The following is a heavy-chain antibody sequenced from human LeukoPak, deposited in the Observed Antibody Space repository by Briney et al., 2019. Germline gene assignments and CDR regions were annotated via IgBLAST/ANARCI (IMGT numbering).Heavy chain of an antibody. CDR2: IRSKADSYTT. CDR1: GFTFSGSA. D-gene: IGHD6-13*01. CDR3: RAAADLNDY. Sequence: GGSLRLFCAASGFTFSGSAMELVRQASGKGLGWLGRIRSKADSYTTAYAASVKGRFIVSRDDSKNTAYLQMNSLKTEDTAVYYCRAAADLNDYWGQGTLVTVSS. V-gene: IGHV3-73*01. J-gene: IGHJ4*02.